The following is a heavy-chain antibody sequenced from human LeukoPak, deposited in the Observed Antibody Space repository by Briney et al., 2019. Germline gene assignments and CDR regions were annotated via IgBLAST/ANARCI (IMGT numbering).Heavy chain of an antibody. Sequence: GGSLRLSCAASGFTFTTYAMSWVRQAPGKGLEWVSGISGLGDNAYYVDSVKGRFTISRDNAKNTQYLQINSLRVEDTAVYYCARSLRSPRYCIDDTCYFDYWGQGTLVTVSS. V-gene: IGHV3-23*01. D-gene: IGHD2-15*01. CDR2: ISGLGDNA. CDR1: GFTFTTYA. J-gene: IGHJ4*02. CDR3: ARSLRSPRYCIDDTCYFDY.